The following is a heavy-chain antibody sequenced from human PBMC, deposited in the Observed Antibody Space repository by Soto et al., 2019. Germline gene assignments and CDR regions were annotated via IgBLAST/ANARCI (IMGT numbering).Heavy chain of an antibody. D-gene: IGHD3-3*01. CDR2: ISAYNGNT. CDR3: ARRGVGGYYDFWSGYYNGYYYGMDV. CDR1: GYTFTSYG. Sequence: VASVKVSCKASGYTFTSYGISWVRQAPGQGLEWMGWISAYNGNTNYAQKLQGRVTMTTDTSTSTAYMELRSLRSDDTAVYYCARRGVGGYYDFWSGYYNGYYYGMDVWGQGTTVTVSS. V-gene: IGHV1-18*01. J-gene: IGHJ6*02.